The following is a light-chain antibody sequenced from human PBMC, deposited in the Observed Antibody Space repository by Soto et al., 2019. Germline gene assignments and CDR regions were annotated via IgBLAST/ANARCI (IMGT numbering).Light chain of an antibody. CDR2: SAS. Sequence: EIVLTQSPGTLSLSPGERGTLSCRASQTLGTLYLAWFQQKSGQAPRLLIYSASRRATGIPDRFTGSGSGTDFTLTINRVEPEDFAVYFCQQYAGSPRTFGQGTKVEIK. CDR1: QTLGTLY. CDR3: QQYAGSPRT. V-gene: IGKV3-20*01. J-gene: IGKJ1*01.